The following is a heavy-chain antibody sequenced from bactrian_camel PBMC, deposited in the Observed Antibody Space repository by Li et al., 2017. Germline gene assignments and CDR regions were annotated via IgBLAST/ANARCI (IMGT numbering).Heavy chain of an antibody. CDR2: ISTGSGTS. Sequence: VQLVESGGGLVQPGGSLRLSCVVSGFTFRNFAMSWVRQAPGKGLEWVSTISTGSGTSRYEDSVKGRFTISQDNTKNTVYLQMNSLKPEDTAMYYCVLYCNGWNGPTVDNHYGKGTQVTVS. D-gene: IGHD3*01. J-gene: IGHJ4*01. V-gene: IGHV3S42*01. CDR1: GFTFRNFA.